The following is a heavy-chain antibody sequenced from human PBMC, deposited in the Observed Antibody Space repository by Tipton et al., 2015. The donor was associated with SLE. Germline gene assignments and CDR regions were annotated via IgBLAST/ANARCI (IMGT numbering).Heavy chain of an antibody. J-gene: IGHJ4*02. D-gene: IGHD6-19*01. Sequence: TLSLTCTVSGGSISSSSYYWGWIRQPPGRGLEWIGSIYYGGSTYYNPSLKSRVTISVDTSKNQFSLKLSSVTAADTAVYYCARTKAVAGTGSFDYWGQGTLVSVSS. CDR3: ARTKAVAGTGSFDY. CDR2: IYYGGST. V-gene: IGHV4-39*07. CDR1: GGSISSSSYY.